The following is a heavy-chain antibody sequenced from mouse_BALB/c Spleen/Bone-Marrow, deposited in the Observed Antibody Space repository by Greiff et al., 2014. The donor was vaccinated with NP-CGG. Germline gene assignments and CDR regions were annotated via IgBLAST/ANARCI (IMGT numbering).Heavy chain of an antibody. D-gene: IGHD1-1*01. J-gene: IGHJ3*01. CDR2: IDPANGNT. CDR3: APYYYGSSQFAY. CDR1: GFNIKDTY. V-gene: IGHV14-3*02. Sequence: EVKLMESGAELVKPGASVKLSCTASGFNIKDTYMHWVKQRPEQGLEWIGRIDPANGNTKYDPKFQGKATITADTSSNTAYLQLSSLTSEDTAAYYCAPYYYGSSQFAYWGQGTLVTVSA.